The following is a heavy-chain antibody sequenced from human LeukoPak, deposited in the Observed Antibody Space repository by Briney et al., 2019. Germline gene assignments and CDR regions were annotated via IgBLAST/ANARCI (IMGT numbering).Heavy chain of an antibody. D-gene: IGHD6-19*01. V-gene: IGHV4-39*01. CDR1: GGSITSSTYY. Sequence: SETLSLTCTVSGGSITSSTYYWGWVRQPPGKGLEWIGSISYSGSTYYNPSLKSRVSISVDTSKNQFSLKLISVTAADTAVYYCARQGRYSSGWPPFDYWGQGTLVTVSS. CDR3: ARQGRYSSGWPPFDY. J-gene: IGHJ4*02. CDR2: ISYSGST.